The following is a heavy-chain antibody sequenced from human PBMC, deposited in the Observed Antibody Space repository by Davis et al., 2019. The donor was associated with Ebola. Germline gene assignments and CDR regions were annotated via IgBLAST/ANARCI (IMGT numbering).Heavy chain of an antibody. CDR2: ISCYNGKT. Sequence: ASVKVSCKASGYTFTSYYIAWVRQAPGQGLEWMGWISCYNGKTDYAQIVQGRVSMTVDTSTSTAYMELRSLRSDDTGLYFCARADPGDPEDYWGQGTVVTVSS. CDR3: ARADPGDPEDY. V-gene: IGHV1-18*01. CDR1: GYTFTSYY. J-gene: IGHJ4*02.